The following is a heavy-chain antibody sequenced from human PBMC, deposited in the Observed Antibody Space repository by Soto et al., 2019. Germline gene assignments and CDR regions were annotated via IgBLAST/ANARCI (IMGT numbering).Heavy chain of an antibody. D-gene: IGHD3-3*01. CDR1: GDSITTTNSY. CDR3: ARHLRRVAIFGEDQWWWFDP. V-gene: IGHV4-39*01. Sequence: KPSETLSLTCTVSGDSITTTNSYWGWIRQPPGKGLEWIGSIYYTGNTFDNPSLKSRVTMSIDTPKNQFSLKLRSVTAEDTALYFCARHLRRVAIFGEDQWWWFDPWGQGALVTVS. J-gene: IGHJ5*02. CDR2: IYYTGNT.